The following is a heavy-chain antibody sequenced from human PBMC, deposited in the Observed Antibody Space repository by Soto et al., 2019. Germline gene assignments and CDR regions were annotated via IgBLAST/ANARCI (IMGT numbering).Heavy chain of an antibody. CDR2: IIPIFGTA. V-gene: IGHV1-69*06. CDR3: ARVTQDMGGYFDY. J-gene: IGHJ4*01. CDR1: GGTFSSYA. D-gene: IGHD2-15*01. Sequence: GASVKVSCKASGGTFSSYAISWVRQAPGQGLAWMGGIIPIFGTANYAQKFQGRVTITADKSTSTAYMELRSLRSEDTAVYYCARVTQDMGGYFDYWGHGTLVTDSS.